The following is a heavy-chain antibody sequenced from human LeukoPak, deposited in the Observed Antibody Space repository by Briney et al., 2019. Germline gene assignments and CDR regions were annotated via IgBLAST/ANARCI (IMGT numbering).Heavy chain of an antibody. Sequence: KASETLSLTCTVSGGSISSYYWSWIRQPPGKGLEWIGYIYYSGSTNYNPSLKSRATISVDTSKNQFSLKLSSVTAADTAVYYCARELTGDHAFDIWGQGTMVTVSS. CDR2: IYYSGST. V-gene: IGHV4-59*01. CDR3: ARELTGDHAFDI. J-gene: IGHJ3*02. CDR1: GGSISSYY. D-gene: IGHD3-9*01.